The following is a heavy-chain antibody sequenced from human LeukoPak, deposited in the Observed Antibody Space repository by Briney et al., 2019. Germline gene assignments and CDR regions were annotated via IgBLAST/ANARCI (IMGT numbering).Heavy chain of an antibody. V-gene: IGHV4-59*01. CDR1: GDSINSYY. CDR2: IYFSGNT. CDR3: ARDLNHGFNYYYYGLEV. J-gene: IGHJ6*02. Sequence: SETLSPTCTVSGDSINSYYWSWIRQPPGKGLEWIGYIYFSGNTKYNPSLKNRVTISVDRSKSQFYLTLRSVTAADTAVYYCARDLNHGFNYYYYGLEVWGQGTTVTVSS. D-gene: IGHD3-9*01.